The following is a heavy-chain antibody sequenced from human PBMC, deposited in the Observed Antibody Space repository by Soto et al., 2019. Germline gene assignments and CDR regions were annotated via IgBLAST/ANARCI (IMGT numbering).Heavy chain of an antibody. CDR2: INSDGSST. CDR1: GFTFSSYW. V-gene: IGHV3-74*01. D-gene: IGHD2-8*01. CDR3: ARDLILIAGYYYYGMDV. Sequence: PGGSLRLSCAASGFTFSSYWMHWVRQAPGKGLVWVSRINSDGSSTSYADSVKGRFTISRDNAKNTLYLQMNSLRAEDTAVYYCARDLILIAGYYYYGMDVWGQGTTVTVSS. J-gene: IGHJ6*02.